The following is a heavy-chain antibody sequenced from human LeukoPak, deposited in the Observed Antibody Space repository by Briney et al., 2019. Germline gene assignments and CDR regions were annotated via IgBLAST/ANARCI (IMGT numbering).Heavy chain of an antibody. CDR3: ARDGSQAAAGTEWFDP. CDR1: GYTFTGYY. J-gene: IGHJ5*02. Sequence: GASVKVSCKASGYTFTGYYMHWVRQAPGQGLEWMGWINPNSGGTNYAQKFQGRVTMTRDTSISTAYMELSRLRSDDTAVYYCARDGSQAAAGTEWFDPWGQGTVVTVSS. V-gene: IGHV1-2*02. D-gene: IGHD6-13*01. CDR2: INPNSGGT.